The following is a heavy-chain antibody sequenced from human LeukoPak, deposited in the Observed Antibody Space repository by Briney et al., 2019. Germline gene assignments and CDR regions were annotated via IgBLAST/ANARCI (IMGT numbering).Heavy chain of an antibody. CDR2: IIPIFGTA. D-gene: IGHD2-15*01. J-gene: IGHJ5*02. V-gene: IGHV1-69*13. CDR1: GGTFSSYA. CDR3: ARARYCSGGSCYWFDP. Sequence: SVKVSCKASGGTFSSYAISWVRQAPGQGLEWMGGIIPIFGTANYAQKFQVRVTITADESTSTAYMELSSLRSEDTAVYYCARARYCSGGSCYWFDPWGQGTLVAVSS.